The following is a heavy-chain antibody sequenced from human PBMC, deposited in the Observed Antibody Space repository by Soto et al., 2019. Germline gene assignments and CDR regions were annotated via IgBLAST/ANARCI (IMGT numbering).Heavy chain of an antibody. J-gene: IGHJ4*02. CDR3: AREYEDLTSNFDY. CDR1: GFTFTRYS. CDR2: ISSTTNYI. D-gene: IGHD3-3*01. V-gene: IGHV3-21*01. Sequence: EVQLVESGGGLVKPGGSLRLSCAASGFTFTRYSMNWVRQAPGKGLEWVSSISSTTNYIYYADSMKGRFTVSRDNAKNSVYLEMNSLSVEDTAVYYCAREYEDLTSNFDYWGQGTLVTVSS.